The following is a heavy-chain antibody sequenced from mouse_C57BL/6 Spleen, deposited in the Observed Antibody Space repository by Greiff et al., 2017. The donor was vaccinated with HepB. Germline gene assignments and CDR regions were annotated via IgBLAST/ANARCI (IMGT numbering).Heavy chain of an antibody. V-gene: IGHV1-59*01. CDR3: ARCGDSSGYFDY. J-gene: IGHJ2*01. CDR1: GYTFTSYW. D-gene: IGHD3-2*02. CDR2: IDPSDSYT. Sequence: QVQLQQPGAELVRPGTSVKLSCKASGYTFTSYWMHWVKQRPGQGLEWIGVIDPSDSYTNYNQKFKGKATLTVDTSSSTAYMQLSSRTSEDSAVYYCARCGDSSGYFDYWGQGTTLTVSS.